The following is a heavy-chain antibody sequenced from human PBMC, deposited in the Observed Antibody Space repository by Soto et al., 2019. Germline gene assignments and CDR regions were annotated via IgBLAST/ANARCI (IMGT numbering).Heavy chain of an antibody. CDR2: MNPNSGGT. CDR1: GYTFTGYY. Sequence: ASVKVSCKASGYTFTGYYMHWVREDPGQGLEWMGWMNPNSGGTNYAQKFQGWVTMTRDTSISTAYMELSRLRSDDTAVYYCARDLHRLRFLECLPSTPNYYYYYGMDVWGQGTTVTVSS. CDR3: ARDLHRLRFLECLPSTPNYYYYYGMDV. D-gene: IGHD3-3*01. J-gene: IGHJ6*02. V-gene: IGHV1-2*04.